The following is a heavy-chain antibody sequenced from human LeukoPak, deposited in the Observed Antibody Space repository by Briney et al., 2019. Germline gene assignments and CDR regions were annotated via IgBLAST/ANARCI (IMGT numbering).Heavy chain of an antibody. Sequence: GGSLRLSCAAAGFTFSNYAMSWVRQAPGKGLEWVSGIDCDASDTFYAESVKGRFTISRENSKSTLHLQMHSMSAQDPAMTQCAKAFKSGAGKREVDYWGQGTLVTVSS. CDR2: IDCDASDT. CDR1: GFTFSNYA. CDR3: AKAFKSGAGKREVDY. V-gene: IGHV3-23*03. D-gene: IGHD1-1*01. J-gene: IGHJ4*02.